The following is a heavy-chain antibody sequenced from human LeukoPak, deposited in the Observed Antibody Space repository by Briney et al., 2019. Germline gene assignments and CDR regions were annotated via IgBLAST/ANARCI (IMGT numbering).Heavy chain of an antibody. Sequence: GGSLRLSCSASGFTVSSNYMSWVRQAPGKGLEWVSVIYSGGSTYYADSVKGRFTISRDNSKNTLYLQMNSLRAEDTAVYYCARALVGATGYWGQGTLVTVSS. CDR2: IYSGGST. D-gene: IGHD1-26*01. V-gene: IGHV3-53*01. CDR3: ARALVGATGY. J-gene: IGHJ4*02. CDR1: GFTVSSNY.